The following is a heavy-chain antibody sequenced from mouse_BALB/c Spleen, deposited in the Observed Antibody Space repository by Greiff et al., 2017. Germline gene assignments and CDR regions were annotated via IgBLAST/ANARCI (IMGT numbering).Heavy chain of an antibody. D-gene: IGHD1-2*01. J-gene: IGHJ2*01. CDR1: GFTFSSYG. CDR3: VYGLDY. V-gene: IGHV5-6-3*01. Sequence: EVKVVESGGGLVQPGGSLKLSCAASGFTFSSYGMSWVRQTPDKRLELVATINSNGGSTYYPDSVKGRFTISRDNAKNTLYLQMSSLKSEDTAMYYCVYGLDYWGQGTTLTVSS. CDR2: INSNGGST.